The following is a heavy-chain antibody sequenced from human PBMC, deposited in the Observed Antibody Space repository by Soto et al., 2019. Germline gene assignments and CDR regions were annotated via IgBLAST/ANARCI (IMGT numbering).Heavy chain of an antibody. CDR3: AREYCSSTSCYRDY. CDR2: IIPILGIA. D-gene: IGHD2-2*02. J-gene: IGHJ4*02. V-gene: IGHV1-69*02. CDR1: GGTFSSYT. Sequence: QVQLVQSGAEVKKPGSSVKVSCKASGGTFSSYTISWVRQAPGQGLEWMGRIIPILGIANYAQKFQGRVTITADKSTSPAYMELSSLRSEYTVVYYCAREYCSSTSCYRDYWGQGTLVTVSS.